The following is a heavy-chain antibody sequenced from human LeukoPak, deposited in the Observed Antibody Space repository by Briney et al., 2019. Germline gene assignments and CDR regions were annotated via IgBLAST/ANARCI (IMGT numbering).Heavy chain of an antibody. Sequence: ASVKVSCKASGYTFTGYYMRWVRQAPGQGLEWMGWINPNSGGTNYAQKFQGRVTMTRDTSISTAYMELSRLRSDDTAVYYCASSPYSYGTFDYWGQGTLVTVSS. J-gene: IGHJ4*02. CDR2: INPNSGGT. CDR1: GYTFTGYY. V-gene: IGHV1-2*02. D-gene: IGHD5-18*01. CDR3: ASSPYSYGTFDY.